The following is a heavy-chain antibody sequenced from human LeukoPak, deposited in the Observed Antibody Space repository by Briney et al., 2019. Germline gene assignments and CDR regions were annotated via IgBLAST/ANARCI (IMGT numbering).Heavy chain of an antibody. D-gene: IGHD5-24*01. V-gene: IGHV3-21*01. CDR3: ARGWLTNRGAFDI. Sequence: PGGSLRLSCAASGFTFSSYSMNWVRQAPGKGLEWVSYISSSSSYIYYADSVKGRFTLSRDNAKNSPYLQMNSLRAEDPAVYYCARGWLTNRGAFDIWGQGTMVTVSS. J-gene: IGHJ3*02. CDR2: ISSSSSYI. CDR1: GFTFSSYS.